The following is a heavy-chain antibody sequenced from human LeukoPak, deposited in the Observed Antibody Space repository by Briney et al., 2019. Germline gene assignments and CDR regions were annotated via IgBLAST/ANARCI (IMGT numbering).Heavy chain of an antibody. CDR1: GYTFTSYG. CDR2: ISAYNSNT. Sequence: ASVTVSFTASGYTFTSYGISWVRQAPGPGLERMGWISAYNSNTNYAQKLQGRVTMTTDTSTSTAYMELRSLRSDDTAVYYCAREGAIIAAAGTADYWGQGTLVTVSS. V-gene: IGHV1-18*01. D-gene: IGHD6-13*01. CDR3: AREGAIIAAAGTADY. J-gene: IGHJ4*02.